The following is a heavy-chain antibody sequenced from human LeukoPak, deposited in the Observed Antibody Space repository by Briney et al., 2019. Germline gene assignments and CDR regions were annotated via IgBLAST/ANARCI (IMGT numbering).Heavy chain of an antibody. J-gene: IGHJ4*02. D-gene: IGHD7-27*01. CDR2: FHYSGST. CDR1: GDSISPYY. Sequence: SETLSLTCIVSGDSISPYYWSWIRQPPGKGLEWIGYFHYSGSTNYNPSLKSRVTTSVDTSRNQVSLKLNSVTAADTAVYYCARDLTDWGQGTLVTVSS. V-gene: IGHV4-59*01. CDR3: ARDLTD.